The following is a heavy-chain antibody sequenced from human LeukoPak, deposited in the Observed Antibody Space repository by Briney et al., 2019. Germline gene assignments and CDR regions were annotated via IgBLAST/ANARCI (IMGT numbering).Heavy chain of an antibody. D-gene: IGHD3-3*01. V-gene: IGHV1-69*01. J-gene: IGHJ4*02. CDR2: IIPIFGTA. Sequence: SVKVSCKASGGTFSSYAISWVRQAPGQGLEWMGGIIPIFGTANYAQKFQGRVTITADESTSTAYMELSSLRSEDTAVYYCARRLYDFWSGYYLPHFDYWGQGTLVTVSS. CDR1: GGTFSSYA. CDR3: ARRLYDFWSGYYLPHFDY.